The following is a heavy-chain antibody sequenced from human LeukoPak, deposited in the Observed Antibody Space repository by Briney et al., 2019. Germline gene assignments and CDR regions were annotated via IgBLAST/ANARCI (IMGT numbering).Heavy chain of an antibody. V-gene: IGHV3-7*01. CDR1: GLTFRSYW. Sequence: GGSLRLSCAVSGLTFRSYWMSWVRQAPGKGLEWVANINQDGSEKDLVDSVKGRFAISRDNSNNTLYLQMNSLRPEDTAVYFCARDRVAVYCSGGNCQSRYYYYDMDVWGQGTTVTVSS. J-gene: IGHJ6*01. D-gene: IGHD2-15*01. CDR3: ARDRVAVYCSGGNCQSRYYYYDMDV. CDR2: INQDGSEK.